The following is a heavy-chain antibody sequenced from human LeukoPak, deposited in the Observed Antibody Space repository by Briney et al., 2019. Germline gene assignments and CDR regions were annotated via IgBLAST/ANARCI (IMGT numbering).Heavy chain of an antibody. V-gene: IGHV4-38-2*02. J-gene: IGHJ3*02. CDR3: ARDRIWGLNAFDI. Sequence: PSETLSLTCTVSGYSISSGYYWGWIRQPPGKGLEWIGSIYHSGSTYYNPSLKSRVTISVDTSKNQFSLKLSSVTAADTAVYYCARDRIWGLNAFDIWGQGTMVTVSS. CDR2: IYHSGST. D-gene: IGHD7-27*01. CDR1: GYSISSGYY.